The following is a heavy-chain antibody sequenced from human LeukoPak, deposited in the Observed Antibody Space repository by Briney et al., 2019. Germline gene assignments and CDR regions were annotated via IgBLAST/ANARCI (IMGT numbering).Heavy chain of an antibody. Sequence: SETLSLTCTVSGGSISSYYWSWIRQPPGKRLEWIGYIYYSGSTSYNPSLKSRVTISVDTSKNQISLKLSSVTAVDTAVYYCARDLGVMVRAFDIWGQGTMVTVSS. CDR1: GGSISSYY. V-gene: IGHV4-59*01. D-gene: IGHD5-18*01. CDR3: ARDLGVMVRAFDI. CDR2: IYYSGST. J-gene: IGHJ3*02.